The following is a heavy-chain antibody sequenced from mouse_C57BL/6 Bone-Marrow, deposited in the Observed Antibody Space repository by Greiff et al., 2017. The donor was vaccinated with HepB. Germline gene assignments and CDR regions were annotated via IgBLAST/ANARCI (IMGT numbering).Heavy chain of an antibody. CDR3: ARGQTAQATSRFDY. CDR1: GYTFTDYN. J-gene: IGHJ2*01. D-gene: IGHD3-2*02. V-gene: IGHV1-18*01. CDR2: INPNNGGT. Sequence: VQLQQSGPELVKPGASVKIPCKASGYTFTDYNMDWVKQSHGKSLEWIGDINPNNGGTIYNQKFKGKATLTVDKSSSTAYMELRSLTSEDTAVYYCARGQTAQATSRFDYWGQGTTLTVSS.